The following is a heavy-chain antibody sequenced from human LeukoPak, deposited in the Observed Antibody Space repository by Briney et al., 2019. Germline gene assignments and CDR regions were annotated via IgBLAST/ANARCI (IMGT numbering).Heavy chain of an antibody. CDR1: GYTFTSYG. CDR2: ISTYNGNT. CDR3: AKLIGFCSGGNCYKAFDL. D-gene: IGHD2-15*01. Sequence: ASVKVSCKASGYTFTSYGISWVRQAPGQGLEWMGWISTYNGNTNYAQKLQGRVTMTTDTSTSTAYMELRSLRSDDTAVYYCAKLIGFCSGGNCYKAFDLWGQGTMVTVSS. J-gene: IGHJ3*01. V-gene: IGHV1-18*01.